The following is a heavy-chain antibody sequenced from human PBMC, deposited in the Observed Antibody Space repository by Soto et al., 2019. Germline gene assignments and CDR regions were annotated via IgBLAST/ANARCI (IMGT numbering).Heavy chain of an antibody. V-gene: IGHV5-51*01. D-gene: IGHD3-10*01. CDR2: IYPGDSDT. CDR3: ARTYGSGSSLYNWFDP. Sequence: GESLKISCKGSGYSFTSYWIGWVRQMPGKGLEWMGIIYPGDSDTRYSPSFQGQVTISADKSISTAYLQWSSLKASDTAMYYCARTYGSGSSLYNWFDPWGQGTLVTVSS. CDR1: GYSFTSYW. J-gene: IGHJ5*02.